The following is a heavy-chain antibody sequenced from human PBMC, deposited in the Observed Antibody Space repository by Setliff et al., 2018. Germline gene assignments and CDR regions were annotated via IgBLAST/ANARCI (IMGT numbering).Heavy chain of an antibody. D-gene: IGHD3-16*01. CDR2: VFYNGAA. CDR1: GDSISDAS. J-gene: IGHJ4*02. V-gene: IGHV4-59*08. CDR3: AIGGGYCDFFDCFPFDN. Sequence: SETLSLTCTVSGDSISDASIMAWIRQPPGKGLEFIGYVFYNGAAKYDPSLESRVTISLDTSKNHFSLKLRSVTAADTALYYCAIGGGYCDFFDCFPFDNWGQGFLVTVSS.